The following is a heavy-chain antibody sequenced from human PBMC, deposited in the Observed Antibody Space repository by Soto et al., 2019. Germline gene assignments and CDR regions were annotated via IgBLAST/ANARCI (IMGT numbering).Heavy chain of an antibody. CDR1: GGSFSGYY. Sequence: QVQLQQWGAGLLKPSETLSLTCAVYGGSFSGYYWSWIRQPTGKGLEWLGEINHSGSTNYNPSLKSRVTISVDTSKNQFSLKLSSVTAADTAVYYCARNRGMLSPGTRGYFQHWGQGTLVTVSS. CDR2: INHSGST. CDR3: ARNRGMLSPGTRGYFQH. D-gene: IGHD2-8*01. J-gene: IGHJ1*01. V-gene: IGHV4-34*01.